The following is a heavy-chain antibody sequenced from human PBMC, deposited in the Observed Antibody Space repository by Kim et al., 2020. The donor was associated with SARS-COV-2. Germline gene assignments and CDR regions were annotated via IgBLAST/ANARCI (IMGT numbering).Heavy chain of an antibody. D-gene: IGHD4-17*01. CDR3: ANHGDYMYYYYGMDV. J-gene: IGHJ6*02. CDR2: ISGSGGST. CDR1: GFTFSSYA. Sequence: GGSLRLSCAASGFTFSSYAMSWVRQAPGKGLEWVSAISGSGGSTYYADSVKGRFTISRDNSKNTLYLQMNSLRAEDTAVYYCANHGDYMYYYYGMDVWGQGTTVTVSS. V-gene: IGHV3-23*01.